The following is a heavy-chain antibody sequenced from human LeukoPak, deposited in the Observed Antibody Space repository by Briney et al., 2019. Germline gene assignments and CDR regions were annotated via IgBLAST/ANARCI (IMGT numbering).Heavy chain of an antibody. CDR2: IYPGDSDT. D-gene: IGHD4-17*01. V-gene: IGHV5-51*01. CDR1: GYSFTSYW. J-gene: IGHJ4*02. Sequence: GESLQISCKGSGYSFTSYWIGWVRQMPGKGLEWMGIIYPGDSDTRYSPSFQGQVTISADKSISTAYLQWSSLKASDTAMYYCARHPEDGDSGGVWFDYWGQGTLVTVSS. CDR3: ARHPEDGDSGGVWFDY.